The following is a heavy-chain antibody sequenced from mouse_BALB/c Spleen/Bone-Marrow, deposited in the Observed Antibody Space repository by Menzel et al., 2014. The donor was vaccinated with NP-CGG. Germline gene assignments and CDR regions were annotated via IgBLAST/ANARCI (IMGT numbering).Heavy chain of an antibody. Sequence: EVKLQESGGDLVKPGGSLKLSCVASGFTFSSYGMSWVRPTPDKRLEWVATISSGGSSTYYPASVKGRFTISRDNAKSTLYLQMSSLNSEDTAMYYCTRRPLQANSYFDCWGQGTTLTVSS. CDR3: TRRPLQANSYFDC. D-gene: IGHD3-2*02. CDR1: GFTFSSYG. J-gene: IGHJ2*01. CDR2: ISSGGSST. V-gene: IGHV5-6*02.